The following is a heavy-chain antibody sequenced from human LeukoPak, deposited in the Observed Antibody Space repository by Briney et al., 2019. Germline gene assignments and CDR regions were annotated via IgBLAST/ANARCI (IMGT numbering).Heavy chain of an antibody. V-gene: IGHV3-21*01. CDR2: ISPSSTNI. J-gene: IGHJ5*01. CDR1: GFTFSAHT. D-gene: IGHD2-8*01. CDR3: AREEWYAFYFDP. Sequence: PGGSLRLSCAASGFTFSAHTMSWVRQAPGKGLEWVSSISPSSTNIFQPASMKGRFTISRDNAKNSLYLQIHSLRVEDTAVYYCAREEWYAFYFDPWGQGTLVTVSS.